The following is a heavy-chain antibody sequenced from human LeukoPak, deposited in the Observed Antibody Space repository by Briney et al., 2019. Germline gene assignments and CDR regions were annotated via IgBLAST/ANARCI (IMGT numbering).Heavy chain of an antibody. Sequence: ASVKVSSKASVYTLTISYMRWVRHTPEQRLEWVGIITTSGGGPSYAQTFQGRVTLTREMPTSTGYMELSSLGSGAPALFYCARDFYSSGWFYFDYWGQGTLLTVSS. CDR3: ARDFYSSGWFYFDY. CDR2: ITTSGGGP. D-gene: IGHD6-19*01. CDR1: VYTLTISY. V-gene: IGHV1-46*01. J-gene: IGHJ4*02.